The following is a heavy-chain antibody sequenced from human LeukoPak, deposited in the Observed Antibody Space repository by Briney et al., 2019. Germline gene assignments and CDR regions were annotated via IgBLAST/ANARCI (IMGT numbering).Heavy chain of an antibody. CDR1: GVSLRSYY. CDR3: VREERREPSGASDI. CDR2: MYYSGST. Sequence: SETLSLTCTVSGVSLRSYYWSWIRQPPGKGLEWIGYMYYSGSTNYNPSLKSRVTISVDTSKNQFSLKLTSVTAADTAVYYCVREERREPSGASDIWGQGTMVTVSS. D-gene: IGHD1-1*01. J-gene: IGHJ3*02. V-gene: IGHV4-59*01.